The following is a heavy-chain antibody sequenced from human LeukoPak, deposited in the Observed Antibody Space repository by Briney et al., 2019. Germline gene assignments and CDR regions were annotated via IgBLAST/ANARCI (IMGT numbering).Heavy chain of an antibody. J-gene: IGHJ4*02. Sequence: GGSLRLSCSASEFSFSNFSMSWVRQAPGKGPEGLPNIKQDGSEKYYVDSVKGRFTISRDNSKNTLYLQMNSLRAEDTAVYYCARDPSGSGSYSFFDYWGQGTLVTVSS. CDR3: ARDPSGSGSYSFFDY. D-gene: IGHD3-10*01. CDR1: EFSFSNFS. V-gene: IGHV3-7*01. CDR2: IKQDGSEK.